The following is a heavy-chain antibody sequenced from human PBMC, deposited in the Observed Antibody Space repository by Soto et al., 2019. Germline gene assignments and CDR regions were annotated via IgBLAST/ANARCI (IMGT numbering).Heavy chain of an antibody. CDR2: TSSTTNYI. V-gene: IGHV3-21*06. CDR1: GFTFTRYS. Sequence: PGGSLRLSCAASGFTFTRYSMNWVRQAPGKGLEWASSTSSTTNYIYYGDSMKGRFTISRDNAKNSLYLEMNSLRAADTAVYYCARESEDLTSNFDYWGQGTLVTVSS. CDR3: ARESEDLTSNFDY. J-gene: IGHJ4*02.